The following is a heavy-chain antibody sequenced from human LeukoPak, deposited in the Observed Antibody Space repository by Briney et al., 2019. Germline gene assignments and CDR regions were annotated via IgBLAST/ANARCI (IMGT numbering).Heavy chain of an antibody. V-gene: IGHV3-30*18. D-gene: IGHD4-11*01. Sequence: GGSLRLSCAASGFTSSSYGIHWVRQAPDKGLEWVAIISYDGSNKYYADSVKGRFTISRDNSKYTLYLQMNSLRAEDTAVYYCAKAYSDYGVDYYYYGMDVWAKGPRSPSP. CDR2: ISYDGSNK. CDR3: AKAYSDYGVDYYYYGMDV. CDR1: GFTSSSYG. J-gene: IGHJ6*02.